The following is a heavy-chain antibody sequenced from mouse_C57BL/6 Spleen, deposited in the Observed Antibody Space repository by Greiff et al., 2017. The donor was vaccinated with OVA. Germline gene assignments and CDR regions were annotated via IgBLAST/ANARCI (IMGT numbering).Heavy chain of an antibody. D-gene: IGHD4-1*01. CDR1: GYTFTDYE. V-gene: IGHV1-15*01. Sequence: VQLVESGAELVRPGASVTLSCKASGYTFTDYEMHWVKQTPVHGLEWIGAIDPETGGTAYNQKFKGKAILTADKSSSTAYMELRSLTSEDSAVYYCTRDWDRVFDYWGQGTTLTVSS. J-gene: IGHJ2*01. CDR3: TRDWDRVFDY. CDR2: IDPETGGT.